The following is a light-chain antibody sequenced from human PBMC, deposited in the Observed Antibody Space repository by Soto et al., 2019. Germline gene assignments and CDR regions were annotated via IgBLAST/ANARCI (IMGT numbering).Light chain of an antibody. J-gene: IGKJ5*01. CDR1: QSVSGY. Sequence: EIVLTQSPATLSLSPGETATLCCWASQSVSGYIGWYQQKPGQAPRLLIYADSNRATGIPARFSGSGSGTDFTLTISSLEPEDFAVYYCQQRSNWPPITFGQGTRLEIK. V-gene: IGKV3-11*01. CDR3: QQRSNWPPIT. CDR2: ADS.